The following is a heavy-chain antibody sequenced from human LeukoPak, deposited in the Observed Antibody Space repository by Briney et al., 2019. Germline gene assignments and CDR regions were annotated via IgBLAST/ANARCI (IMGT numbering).Heavy chain of an antibody. CDR3: ARGDVMGLAAAGTFDY. V-gene: IGHV4-4*07. CDR2: IYPSGST. Sequence: SETLSLTCSVSGGSISSNYWSWIRQPAGKGLEWIGRIYPSGSTHYNPSLKSRVTMSVDTSKNQFSLWLSSVTAADTAVYYCARGDVMGLAAAGTFDYWGQGTLVTVSS. D-gene: IGHD6-13*01. CDR1: GGSISSNY. J-gene: IGHJ4*02.